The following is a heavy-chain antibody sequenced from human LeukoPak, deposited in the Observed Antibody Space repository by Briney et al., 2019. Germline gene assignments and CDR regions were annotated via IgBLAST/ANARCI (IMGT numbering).Heavy chain of an antibody. Sequence: GGSLRLSCAASGFTFSDYYMSWIRQAPGKGLEWVSYISSSSSYTNYADSVKGRFTISRDNAKNSLYLQMNSLRAEDTAVNYCARDLWADSSGYPVDYWGQGTLVTVSS. V-gene: IGHV3-11*06. D-gene: IGHD3-22*01. CDR3: ARDLWADSSGYPVDY. J-gene: IGHJ4*02. CDR1: GFTFSDYY. CDR2: ISSSSSYT.